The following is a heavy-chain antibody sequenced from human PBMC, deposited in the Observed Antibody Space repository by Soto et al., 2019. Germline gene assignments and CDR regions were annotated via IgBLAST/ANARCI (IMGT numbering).Heavy chain of an antibody. J-gene: IGHJ6*03. CDR2: INHSGST. CDR3: ARQGSSTVTEYYYYMDV. Sequence: SEALSLTCAVYGGSFSDYYWSWIRQPPGKGLEWIGEINHSGSTNYNPSLRSRVTISVDTSKNQFSLKLSSVTAADTAVYYCARQGSSTVTEYYYYMDVWGKGTTVTVSS. D-gene: IGHD4-17*01. CDR1: GGSFSDYY. V-gene: IGHV4-34*01.